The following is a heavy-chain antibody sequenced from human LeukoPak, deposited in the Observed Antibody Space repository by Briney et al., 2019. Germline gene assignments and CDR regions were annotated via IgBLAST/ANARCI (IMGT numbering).Heavy chain of an antibody. CDR2: INHSGST. D-gene: IGHD6-6*01. CDR1: GGSFSGYY. CDR3: ARGVSSHFDY. Sequence: SETLSLTCAVYGGSFSGYYWSWIRQPPGKGLEWIGEINHSGSTNYNPSLKSRDTISVDTSKNQFSLKLSSVTAADTAVYYCARGVSSHFDYWGQGTLVTVSS. J-gene: IGHJ4*02. V-gene: IGHV4-34*01.